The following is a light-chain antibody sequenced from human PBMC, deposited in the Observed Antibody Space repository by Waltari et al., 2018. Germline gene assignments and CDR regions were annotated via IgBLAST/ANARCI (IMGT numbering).Light chain of an antibody. V-gene: IGLV2-23*02. CDR2: DVS. CDR3: CSYAGSSTFV. J-gene: IGLJ1*01. CDR1: SSDVGGSNY. Sequence: QSALTQPASVSGSPGQSITISCTGTSSDVGGSNYVSWYQQHPGKAPKLMIYDVSKRPSGVSNRFSGSKSGNTASLTISGLQAEDEADYYCCSYAGSSTFVLGTGTKVTVL.